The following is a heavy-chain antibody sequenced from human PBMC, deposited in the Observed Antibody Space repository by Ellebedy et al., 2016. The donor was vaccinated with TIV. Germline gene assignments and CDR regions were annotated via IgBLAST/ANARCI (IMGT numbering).Heavy chain of an antibody. D-gene: IGHD6-13*01. CDR2: IYDSGST. CDR1: GFPVSSNY. Sequence: GGSLRLSCTVSGFPVSSNYMSWVRQAPGRGLEWVSIIYDSGSTFYSDSVKGRFTISRDNSKNSLYLQMNSLRAEDTAVYFCAGDSRGKTAAGTSLHYWGQGTLVTVSS. J-gene: IGHJ4*02. CDR3: AGDSRGKTAAGTSLHY. V-gene: IGHV3-53*01.